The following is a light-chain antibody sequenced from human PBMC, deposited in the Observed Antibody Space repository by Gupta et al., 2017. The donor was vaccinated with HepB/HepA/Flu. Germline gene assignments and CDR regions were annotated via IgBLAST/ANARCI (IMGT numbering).Light chain of an antibody. CDR2: KAS. Sequence: DIQMTQSPSTLSASVGDRVTITCRASQSSSSWLAWYQQKPGKAPKLLIYKASSLESGVPSRFSGSGSGTEFTLTISSLQPDDFATYYCQQYKSYSLTFGQGTKVEIK. CDR3: QQYKSYSLT. J-gene: IGKJ1*01. CDR1: QSSSSW. V-gene: IGKV1-5*03.